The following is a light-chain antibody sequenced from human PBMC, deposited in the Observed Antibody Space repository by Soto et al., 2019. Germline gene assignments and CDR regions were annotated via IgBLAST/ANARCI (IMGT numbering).Light chain of an antibody. J-gene: IGKJ1*01. CDR2: QAS. CDR1: ESVSSW. Sequence: DIQMTQSPSTLSASVGDRVTITCRASESVSSWLAWYQQKPGRTPKLLIYQASTLETGVPSRFSGSGSGTEFTITISSLQPDDFATYYCQQYNAYSQAFGQGTKVEIK. V-gene: IGKV1-5*03. CDR3: QQYNAYSQA.